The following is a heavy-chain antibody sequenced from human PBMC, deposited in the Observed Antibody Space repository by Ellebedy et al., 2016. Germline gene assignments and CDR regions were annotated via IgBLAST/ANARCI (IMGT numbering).Heavy chain of an antibody. J-gene: IGHJ6*02. V-gene: IGHV1-18*01. CDR1: GYTFTSYG. D-gene: IGHD4-17*01. Sequence: ASVKVSCXASGYTFTSYGISWVRQAPGQGLEWMGWISAYNGNTNYAQKLQGRVTMTTDTSTSTAYMELRSLRSDDTAVYYCARAVTTMIYYYGMDVWGQGTAVTVSS. CDR3: ARAVTTMIYYYGMDV. CDR2: ISAYNGNT.